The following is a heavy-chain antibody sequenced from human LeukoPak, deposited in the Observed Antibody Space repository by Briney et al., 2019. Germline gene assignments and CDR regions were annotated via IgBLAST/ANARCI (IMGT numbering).Heavy chain of an antibody. J-gene: IGHJ4*02. CDR2: ISGSSSYI. Sequence: PGGSLRLSCAASGFTFSSYTMNWVRQAPGKGLEWVSSISGSSSYIYYADSVKGRFTISRDNAKNSLYLQMNSLRAEDTAVYYCARGYYFDYWGQGTLVTVSS. CDR1: GFTFSSYT. V-gene: IGHV3-21*01. CDR3: ARGYYFDY.